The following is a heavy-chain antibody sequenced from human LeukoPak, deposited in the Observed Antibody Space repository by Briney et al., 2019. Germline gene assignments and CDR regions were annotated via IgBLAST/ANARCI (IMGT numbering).Heavy chain of an antibody. D-gene: IGHD3-22*01. V-gene: IGHV3-30*02. CDR3: AKDRAYYYDSSGYL. CDR1: GFTFSSYG. J-gene: IGHJ5*02. CDR2: IRYDGSNK. Sequence: GGSLRLSCAASGFTFSSYGMHWVRQAPGKGLAWVAFIRYDGSNKYYADSVKGRFTISRDNSKNTLYLQMNSLRAEDTAVYYCAKDRAYYYDSSGYLWGQGTLVTVSS.